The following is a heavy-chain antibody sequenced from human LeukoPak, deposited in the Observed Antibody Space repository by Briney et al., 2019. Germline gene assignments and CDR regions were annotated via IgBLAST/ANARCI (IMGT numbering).Heavy chain of an antibody. D-gene: IGHD6-19*01. CDR3: AKGHRSSCSFFDS. Sequence: GGSLRLSCAAFSGFAMSWVRQAPGRGLEWVSAINGRGDDTYNPDSVKGRFTISSDNSNKTLNLQMNNLRAEDTAGYDCAKGHRSSCSFFDSWGQGILVTVSS. V-gene: IGHV3-23*01. J-gene: IGHJ4*02. CDR1: SGFA. CDR2: INGRGDDT.